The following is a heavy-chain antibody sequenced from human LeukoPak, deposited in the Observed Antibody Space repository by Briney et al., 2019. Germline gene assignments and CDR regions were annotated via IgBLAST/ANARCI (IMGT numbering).Heavy chain of an antibody. CDR2: MNPNSGNT. Sequence: ASVKVCCKASGYTFTSYDINWVRQATGQGLEWMGWMNPNSGNTGYAQKFQGRVTMTRNTSISTAYMELSGLRSEDTAVYYCARGLIRITMVRGVIAGRNWGQGTLVTVSS. CDR3: ARGLIRITMVRGVIAGRN. D-gene: IGHD3-10*01. CDR1: GYTFTSYD. V-gene: IGHV1-8*01. J-gene: IGHJ4*02.